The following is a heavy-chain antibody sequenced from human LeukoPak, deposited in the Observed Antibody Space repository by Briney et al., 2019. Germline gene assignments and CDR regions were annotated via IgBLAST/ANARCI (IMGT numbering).Heavy chain of an antibody. Sequence: ASVKVSCKTSGYIFTSYGISWVRQAPGQGLEWMGWISGYNGNTNYPQKFQGRVTMTTDTSTSTAYMELRSLRSDDTAVYYCARDLGRYYYDSSGYYYFDYWGQGTLVTVSS. D-gene: IGHD3-22*01. CDR2: ISGYNGNT. V-gene: IGHV1-18*01. CDR3: ARDLGRYYYDSSGYYYFDY. J-gene: IGHJ4*02. CDR1: GYIFTSYG.